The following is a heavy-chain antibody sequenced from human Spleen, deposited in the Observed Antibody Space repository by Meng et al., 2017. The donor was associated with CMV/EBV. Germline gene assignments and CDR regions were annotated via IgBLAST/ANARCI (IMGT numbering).Heavy chain of an antibody. J-gene: IGHJ3*02. Sequence: FTTSGASWLRQAPGQGVEWVGWGSGYNGRVNYGQKFQGRGTMTTDTSATTAYMELRSLRSDDTAVYYCARDFDEYDDSGYYVDTFDIWGQGTMVTVSS. V-gene: IGHV1-18*01. CDR2: GSGYNGRV. CDR1: FTTSG. D-gene: IGHD3-22*01. CDR3: ARDFDEYDDSGYYVDTFDI.